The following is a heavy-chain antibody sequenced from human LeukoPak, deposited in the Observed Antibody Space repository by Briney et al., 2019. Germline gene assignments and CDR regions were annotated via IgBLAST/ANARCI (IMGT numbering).Heavy chain of an antibody. V-gene: IGHV3-21*01. D-gene: IGHD2-21*02. Sequence: GGSLRLSCAASGFTFSSYSMNWVCQAPGKGLEWVSSISSSCSYIYYADSVKGRFTISRDNAKNSLYLQMNSLRAEDTAVYYCARDLGDSWAYYGMDVWGQGTTVTVSS. CDR2: ISSSCSYI. CDR3: ARDLGDSWAYYGMDV. J-gene: IGHJ6*02. CDR1: GFTFSSYS.